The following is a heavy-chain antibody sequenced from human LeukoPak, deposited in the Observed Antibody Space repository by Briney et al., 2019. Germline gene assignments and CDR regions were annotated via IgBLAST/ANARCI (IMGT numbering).Heavy chain of an antibody. J-gene: IGHJ3*02. Sequence: SETLSLTCTVSGGSISSYYWSWIRQPAGKGLEWIGRIYTSGSTNYNPSLKSRVTMSVDTSKNRFSLKLSSVTAADTAVYYCARDPIIAAAGTGNDAFDIWGQGTMVTVSS. CDR3: ARDPIIAAAGTGNDAFDI. CDR1: GGSISSYY. D-gene: IGHD6-13*01. CDR2: IYTSGST. V-gene: IGHV4-4*07.